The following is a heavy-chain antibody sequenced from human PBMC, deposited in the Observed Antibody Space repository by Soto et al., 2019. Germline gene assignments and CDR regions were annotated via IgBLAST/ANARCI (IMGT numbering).Heavy chain of an antibody. Sequence: GGSLRLSCAASGFTFSSYSMNWVRQAPGKGLEWVSYISSSSSTIYYADSVKGRFTISRDNAQNSLYLQMNSLRVEDTAVYYCPSGNSPSPTWGQGTLVTVSS. CDR3: PSGNSPSPT. D-gene: IGHD4-4*01. CDR1: GFTFSSYS. CDR2: ISSSSSTI. V-gene: IGHV3-48*04. J-gene: IGHJ5*02.